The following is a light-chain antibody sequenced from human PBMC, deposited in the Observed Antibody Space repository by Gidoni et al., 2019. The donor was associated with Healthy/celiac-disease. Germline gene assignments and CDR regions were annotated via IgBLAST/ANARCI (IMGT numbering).Light chain of an antibody. CDR3: SSYTISSTPLGNV. CDR2: DVS. J-gene: IGLJ1*01. CDR1: SSDVGGYNY. Sequence: QSALTQPASVSGAPGQSITISCTGTSSDVGGYNYVSWYQQHPGKAPKLMIYDVSNRPSGVSTRFSGSKSGNTASLTISGLQAEDEADYYCSSYTISSTPLGNVFGTGTKVTVL. V-gene: IGLV2-14*03.